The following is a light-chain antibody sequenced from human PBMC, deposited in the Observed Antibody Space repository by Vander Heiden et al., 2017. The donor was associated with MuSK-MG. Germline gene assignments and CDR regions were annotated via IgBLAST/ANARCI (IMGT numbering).Light chain of an antibody. Sequence: DIQLTQSPSTLSASVGDRVTITCRASQNIVTYLTWYQQSPGKAPNLLMYNASILDSGVPSRFSGSGSGTEFTLTISSLQPEDSATYYCQQDKNSFSNFGQGTKLEIK. V-gene: IGKV1-5*03. CDR2: NAS. J-gene: IGKJ2*01. CDR1: QNIVTY. CDR3: QQDKNSFSN.